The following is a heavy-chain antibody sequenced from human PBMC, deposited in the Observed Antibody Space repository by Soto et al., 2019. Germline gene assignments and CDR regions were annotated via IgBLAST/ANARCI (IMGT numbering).Heavy chain of an antibody. D-gene: IGHD6-25*01. CDR3: ARENGGYNSFDY. CDR2: IWYDGSKK. CDR1: GFTFSTYG. V-gene: IGHV3-33*01. Sequence: GGSLRLSCAASGFTFSTYGIHWVRQAPGKGLEWVAVIWYDGSKKYYADSVRGRVTISRDNSKSTVYLQMNSLRAEDTAVYFCARENGGYNSFDYWGQGTVVTVSS. J-gene: IGHJ4*02.